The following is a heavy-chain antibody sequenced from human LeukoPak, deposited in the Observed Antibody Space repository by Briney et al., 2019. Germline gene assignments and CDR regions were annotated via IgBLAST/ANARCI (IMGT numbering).Heavy chain of an antibody. CDR1: GFTFSSYD. J-gene: IGHJ4*02. D-gene: IGHD6-13*01. V-gene: IGHV3-48*03. Sequence: GGSLRLSCVVSGFTFSSYDMNWVRQAPGQGLEWVSHISVSGSTIYYADSVKGRFTISRDNAENSLFLQMNSLRAEDTAVYYCARGLPPYSSRWPPDYWGQGTLVTVSS. CDR3: ARGLPPYSSRWPPDY. CDR2: ISVSGSTI.